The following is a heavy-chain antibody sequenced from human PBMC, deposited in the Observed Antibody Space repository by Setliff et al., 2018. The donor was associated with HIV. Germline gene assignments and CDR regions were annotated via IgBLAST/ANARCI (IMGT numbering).Heavy chain of an antibody. CDR3: AREWVLAATGTGIDP. J-gene: IGHJ5*02. Sequence: SETLSLTCTVSGGPISSGGYYWSWIRQHPGKGLEWIGYIYYSGSTYYNPSLKSRATISVDTSKNQFSLKLSSVTAADTAVYYCAREWVLAATGTGIDPWGQGTLVTVSS. V-gene: IGHV4-31*03. CDR2: IYYSGST. CDR1: GGPISSGGYY. D-gene: IGHD6-13*01.